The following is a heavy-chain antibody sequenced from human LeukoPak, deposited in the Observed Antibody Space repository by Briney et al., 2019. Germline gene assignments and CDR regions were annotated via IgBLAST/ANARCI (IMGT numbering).Heavy chain of an antibody. J-gene: IGHJ3*02. V-gene: IGHV1-18*01. CDR3: ARGPRELELRKPYDDAFDI. CDR2: ISAYNGNT. CDR1: GYTFTSYG. D-gene: IGHD1-7*01. Sequence: EASVKVSCKASGYTFTSYGISWVRQAPGQGLEWMGWISAYNGNTNYAQKLQGRVTMTTDTSTSTAYMELRSLRSDDTAVYYCARGPRELELRKPYDDAFDIWGQGTMVTVSS.